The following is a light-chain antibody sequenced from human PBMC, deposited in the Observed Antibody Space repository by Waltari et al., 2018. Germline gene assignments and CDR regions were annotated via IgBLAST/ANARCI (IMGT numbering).Light chain of an antibody. V-gene: IGLV2-23*02. CDR3: CSYVGSSTWV. Sequence: QSALTQPASLSGSPGQSITISCTGTSSDVATYNRVSWYQHHPDQAPKLMIYEVSQRPSGISNRFSGSKSGNTASLTISGLQDEDEADYYCCSYVGSSTWVFGGGTKLTVL. CDR2: EVS. CDR1: SSDVATYNR. J-gene: IGLJ3*02.